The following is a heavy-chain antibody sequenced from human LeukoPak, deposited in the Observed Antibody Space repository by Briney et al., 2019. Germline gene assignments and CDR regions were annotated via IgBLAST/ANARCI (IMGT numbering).Heavy chain of an antibody. J-gene: IGHJ4*02. CDR1: GFTFSSYG. D-gene: IGHD2-8*01. Sequence: GRSLRLSFAASGFTFSSYGMHWVRQAPGKGLEWVAVISYDGSNKYYADSVKGRFTISRDDSKNTLYLQMNSLRAEDTAVYYCAKAPPHCTNGVCYYSYWGQGTLVTVSS. V-gene: IGHV3-30*18. CDR3: AKAPPHCTNGVCYYSY. CDR2: ISYDGSNK.